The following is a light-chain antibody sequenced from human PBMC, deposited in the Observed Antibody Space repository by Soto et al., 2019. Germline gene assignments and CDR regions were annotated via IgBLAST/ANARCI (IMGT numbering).Light chain of an antibody. CDR1: QSVYNNY. CDR3: QQYGSAVYT. CDR2: GAS. J-gene: IGKJ2*01. V-gene: IGKV3-20*01. Sequence: EIVLTQSPGTLSLSPGEGASLSCKASQSVYNNYLAWYQHKPGRSPRLLIYGASSRAAGIPDRFSGSGSGTDFTLTITRLEPEDFAIYYCQQYGSAVYTFGQGNKVEI.